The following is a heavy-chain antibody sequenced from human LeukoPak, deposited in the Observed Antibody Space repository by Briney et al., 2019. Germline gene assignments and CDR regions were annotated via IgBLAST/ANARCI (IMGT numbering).Heavy chain of an antibody. CDR3: ARDRYYYDSSGYYRY. Sequence: SETLSLTCTVSGGSISSSRYYGGWIRQPPGKGLEWIGSMYYSGSTYYNPSLKSRVTISVDTSKNQFSLKLSSVTAADTAVYYCARDRYYYDSSGYYRYWGQGTLVTVSS. J-gene: IGHJ4*02. V-gene: IGHV4-39*07. CDR2: MYYSGST. CDR1: GGSISSSRYY. D-gene: IGHD3-22*01.